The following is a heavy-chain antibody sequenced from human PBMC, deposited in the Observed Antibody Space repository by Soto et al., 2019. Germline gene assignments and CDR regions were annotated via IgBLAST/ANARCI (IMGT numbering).Heavy chain of an antibody. CDR2: IIPIFGTA. V-gene: IGHV1-69*12. Sequence: QVQLVQSGAEVKKPGSSVKVSCKASGGTFSSYAISWVRQAPGQGLEWMGGIIPIFGTANYAQKFQGRVAIAADQSTSTADMELSSLRSEDTAVYYCSTLHGAAGHHDYWGQGTLVTVSS. D-gene: IGHD6-13*01. CDR3: STLHGAAGHHDY. J-gene: IGHJ4*02. CDR1: GGTFSSYA.